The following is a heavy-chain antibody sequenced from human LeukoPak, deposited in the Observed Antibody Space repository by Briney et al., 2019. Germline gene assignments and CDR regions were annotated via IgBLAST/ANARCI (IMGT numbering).Heavy chain of an antibody. Sequence: GRSLRLSCAASGFTFSSYGMHWVRQAPGKGLEWVAVIWYDGSNKYYADSVKGRFTSSRDNSKNTLYLQMNSLRAEDTAVYYCAREVAYCGGDCWGNYFDYWGQGTLVTVSS. V-gene: IGHV3-33*01. D-gene: IGHD2-21*02. CDR2: IWYDGSNK. CDR1: GFTFSSYG. J-gene: IGHJ4*02. CDR3: AREVAYCGGDCWGNYFDY.